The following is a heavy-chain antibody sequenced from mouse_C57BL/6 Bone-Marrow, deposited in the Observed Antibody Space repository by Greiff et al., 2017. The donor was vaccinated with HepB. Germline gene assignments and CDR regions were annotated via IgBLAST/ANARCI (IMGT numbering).Heavy chain of an antibody. CDR3: ASGDGYYDD. Sequence: QVQLQQPGAELVKPGASVKLSCKASGYTFTSYWMQWVKQRPGQGLEWIGEIDPSDSYTNYNHKFKGKATLTVDTSSSTAYMQLSSLTSEDSAVYYCASGDGYYDDWGQGTTLTVSS. CDR1: GYTFTSYW. CDR2: IDPSDSYT. J-gene: IGHJ2*01. D-gene: IGHD2-3*01. V-gene: IGHV1-50*01.